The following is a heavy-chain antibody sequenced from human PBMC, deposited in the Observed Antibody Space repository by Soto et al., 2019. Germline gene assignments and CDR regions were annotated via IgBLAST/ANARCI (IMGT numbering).Heavy chain of an antibody. V-gene: IGHV3-30*18. CDR1: GFTFSSYG. CDR3: AKGNWNHEDWFDP. Sequence: PGGSLRLSCAASGFTFSSYGMHWVRQAPGKGLEWVAVISYDGSNKYYADSVKGRFTISRDNSKNTLYLQMNSLRAEDTAVYYCAKGNWNHEDWFDPWGQGTLVTVSS. CDR2: ISYDGSNK. J-gene: IGHJ5*02. D-gene: IGHD1-1*01.